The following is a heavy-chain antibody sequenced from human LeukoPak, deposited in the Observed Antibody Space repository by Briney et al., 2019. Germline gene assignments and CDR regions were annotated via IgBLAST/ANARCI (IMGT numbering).Heavy chain of an antibody. V-gene: IGHV4-59*01. CDR3: ASDGVPGYCSSTRCQGYYYYYMDV. CDR1: GGSISSYY. CDR2: IYYSGST. Sequence: SETLSLTCTVSGGSISSYYWSWIRQPPGKGLEWIGYIYYSGSTNYNPSLKSRVTISVDTSKNQFSLKLSSVTAADTAVYYCASDGVPGYCSSTRCQGYYYYYMDVWGKGTTVTVS. D-gene: IGHD2-2*01. J-gene: IGHJ6*03.